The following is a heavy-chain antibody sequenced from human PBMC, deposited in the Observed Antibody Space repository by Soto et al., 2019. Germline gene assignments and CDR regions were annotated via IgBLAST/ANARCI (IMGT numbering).Heavy chain of an antibody. V-gene: IGHV3-30-3*01. CDR2: ISYDGSDK. J-gene: IGHJ4*02. CDR1: GFTFSSYA. Sequence: GGSLRLSCAASGFTFSSYAMHLVRQAPGKGLEWVALISYDGSDKDYADSVKGRFTTSRDNSRNTLFLQMNSLRAEDTAVYYCARDYYKYYDSSGYYRSPAYWGQGTLVTV. D-gene: IGHD3-22*01. CDR3: ARDYYKYYDSSGYYRSPAY.